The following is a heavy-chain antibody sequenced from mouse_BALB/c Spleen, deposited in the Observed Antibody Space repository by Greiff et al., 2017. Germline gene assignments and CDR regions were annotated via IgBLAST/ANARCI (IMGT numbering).Heavy chain of an antibody. Sequence: EVHLVESGGGLVQPGGSRKLSCAASGFTFSSFGMHWVRQAPEKGLEWVAYISSGSSTIYYADTVKGRFTISRDNPKNTLFLQMTSLRSEDTAMYYCARGGLDYYGSFDYWGQGTTLTVSS. V-gene: IGHV5-17*02. CDR1: GFTFSSFG. D-gene: IGHD1-1*01. J-gene: IGHJ2*01. CDR3: ARGGLDYYGSFDY. CDR2: ISSGSSTI.